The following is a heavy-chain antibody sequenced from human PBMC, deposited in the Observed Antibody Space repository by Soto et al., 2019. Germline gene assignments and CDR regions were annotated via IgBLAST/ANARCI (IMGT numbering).Heavy chain of an antibody. Sequence: QLQLQESGSGLVKPSQTLSLTCAVSGGSISSGGYSWGWIRQPPGKGLERIGYINPSGSNYYNPSLTGRVTISVDRSKNQFSLEPRSVTAADTAVYYCARASTTVTTLDFWAQGTLVTVSS. CDR1: GGSISSGGYS. V-gene: IGHV4-30-2*01. CDR2: INPSGSN. CDR3: ARASTTVTTLDF. J-gene: IGHJ4*02. D-gene: IGHD4-17*01.